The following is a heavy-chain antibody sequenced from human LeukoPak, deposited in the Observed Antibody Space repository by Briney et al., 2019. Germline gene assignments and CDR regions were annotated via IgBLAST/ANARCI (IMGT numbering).Heavy chain of an antibody. D-gene: IGHD3-9*01. CDR2: IYAGGST. CDR1: RVTVSSNY. CDR3: ARGGGYYDILTGYSKLNDY. Sequence: GGSLRDSCAASRVTVSSNYMSWVREAPGKGLQWVSVIYAGGSTFYAESVKGRFTISRDNPKNTLYLQMNSMRAEDTAVYYCARGGGYYDILTGYSKLNDYWGQGTLVTVSS. J-gene: IGHJ4*02. V-gene: IGHV3-53*05.